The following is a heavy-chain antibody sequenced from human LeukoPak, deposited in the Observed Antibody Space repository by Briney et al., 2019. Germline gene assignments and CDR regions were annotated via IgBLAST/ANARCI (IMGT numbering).Heavy chain of an antibody. CDR2: VSTNGDVT. CDR3: AKDNRRHYTSGPNPDSLH. Sequence: GGSLRLSCVASGLTFNSHSMSWVRRAPGMGLEWVSVVSTNGDVTFYADSVKGRFTISRDNSKNTLFLQMNSLRAEDTAVYYCAKDNRRHYTSGPNPDSLHWGQGALVTVSS. CDR1: GLTFNSHS. V-gene: IGHV3-23*01. J-gene: IGHJ4*02. D-gene: IGHD6-19*01.